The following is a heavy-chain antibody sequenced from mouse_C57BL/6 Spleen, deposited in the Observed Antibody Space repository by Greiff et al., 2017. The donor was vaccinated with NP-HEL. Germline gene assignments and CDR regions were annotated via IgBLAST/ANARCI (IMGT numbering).Heavy chain of an antibody. J-gene: IGHJ3*01. CDR2: ISSGGSYT. D-gene: IGHD2-2*01. V-gene: IGHV5-6*01. CDR1: GFTFSSYG. Sequence: EVKLMESGGDLVKPGGSLKLSCAASGFTFSSYGMSWVRQTPDKRLEWVATISSGGSYTYYPDSVKGRFTISRDNAKNTLYLQMSSLKSEDTAMYYCARHDTMVTTEFAYWGQGTLVTVSA. CDR3: ARHDTMVTTEFAY.